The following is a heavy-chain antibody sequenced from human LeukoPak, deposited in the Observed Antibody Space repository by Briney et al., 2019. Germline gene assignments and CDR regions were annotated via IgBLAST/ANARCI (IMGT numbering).Heavy chain of an antibody. CDR3: VRLRRNSDRSGFYYYYDY. D-gene: IGHD3-22*01. CDR1: GFTVSSNY. V-gene: IGHV3-53*01. CDR2: IYSGGST. Sequence: GGSLRLSCAASGFTVSSNYMSWVRQAPGKGLEWVSVIYSGGSTYYADSVKGRFTISRDDARNSLYLQMNSLRAEDTAVYYCVRLRRNSDRSGFYYYYDYWGQGTLVTVSS. J-gene: IGHJ4*02.